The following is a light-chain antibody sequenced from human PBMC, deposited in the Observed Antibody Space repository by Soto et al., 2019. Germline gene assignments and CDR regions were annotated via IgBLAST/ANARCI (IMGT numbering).Light chain of an antibody. V-gene: IGKV3-20*01. CDR2: GAS. CDR1: QSVSSSY. CDR3: QQYGSSPGT. Sequence: EIVLTQSPGTLSLSPGERATLSCRASQSVSSSYLAWYQQKPGQAPRLLIYGASSRATGIPDRFSGSGSGTDFTLTISSLEPEDSAVYYCQQYGSSPGTFGQGTKLEIK. J-gene: IGKJ2*01.